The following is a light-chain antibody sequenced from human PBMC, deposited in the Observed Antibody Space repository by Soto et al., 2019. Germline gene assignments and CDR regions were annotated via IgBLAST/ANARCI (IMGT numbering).Light chain of an antibody. CDR3: QQYNSYPTT. CDR2: KAS. V-gene: IGKV1-5*03. Sequence: DIQMTQSPPTLSASVGDRVTITCRASQSISSWLAWYQQKPGKAPKLLIYKASSLERGVPSRFSGSGSGTEFTLTISSLQTDDFATYYCQQYNSYPTTFGQGTKVEIK. CDR1: QSISSW. J-gene: IGKJ1*01.